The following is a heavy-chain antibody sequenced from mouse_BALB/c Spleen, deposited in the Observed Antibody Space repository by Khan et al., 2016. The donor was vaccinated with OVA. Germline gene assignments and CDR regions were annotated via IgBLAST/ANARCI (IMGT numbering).Heavy chain of an antibody. CDR3: TRHGYVAWFTY. CDR2: IDPLSGGT. J-gene: IGHJ3*01. V-gene: IGHV1S135*01. CDR1: GYAFTSYY. Sequence: VQLQQSGPELMKPGASVEISCKASGYAFTSYYIHWVMQSHGTSLEWIGYIDPLSGGTTYNQKFKGKATLTVDKSSSTAYIHLTNLTSEDSAVYYCTRHGYVAWFTYWGQGTLVTVSA. D-gene: IGHD2-2*01.